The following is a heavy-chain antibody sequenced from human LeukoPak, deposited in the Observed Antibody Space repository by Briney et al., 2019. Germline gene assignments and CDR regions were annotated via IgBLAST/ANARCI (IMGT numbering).Heavy chain of an antibody. V-gene: IGHV4-59*08. CDR1: GGSLSSYY. Sequence: SETLSLTCIVSGGSLSSYYWSWIRQPPGKGLEWIGYIYYSGSTDYHPSLKSRVTISVDTSKNQFSLKLSSVTAADTAVYYCARLRLNWFDPWGQGTLVTVAS. CDR3: ARLRLNWFDP. CDR2: IYYSGST. D-gene: IGHD5-12*01. J-gene: IGHJ5*02.